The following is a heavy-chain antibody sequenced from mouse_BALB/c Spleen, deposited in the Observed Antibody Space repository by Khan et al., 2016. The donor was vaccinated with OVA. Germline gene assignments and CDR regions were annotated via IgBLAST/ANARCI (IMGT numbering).Heavy chain of an antibody. CDR3: ASALGRSYAMGY. CDR2: ISNSGSA. D-gene: IGHD4-1*01. V-gene: IGHV3-2*02. CDR1: GYSITRDYA. Sequence: EVQLQESGPGLVKPSQSLSLTCTVTGYSITRDYACNWIRQFPGNKLEWMGYISNSGSASYNPSLKSRISMPRGRSKKQVVLLLDSVTKEDTATCCCASALGRSYAMGYLGQETSMTVSS. J-gene: IGHJ4*01.